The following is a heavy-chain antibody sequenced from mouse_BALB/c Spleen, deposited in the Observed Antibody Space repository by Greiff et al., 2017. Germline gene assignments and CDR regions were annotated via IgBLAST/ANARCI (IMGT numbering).Heavy chain of an antibody. CDR3: ARWPTMIMDWYFDV. Sequence: EVQVVESGPSLVKPSQTLSLTCSVTGDSITSGYWNWIRKFPGNKLEYMGYISYSGSTYYNPSLKSRISITRDTSKNQYYLQLNSVTTEDTATYYCARWPTMIMDWYFDVWGAGTTVTVAS. CDR1: GDSITSGY. CDR2: ISYSGST. D-gene: IGHD2-4*01. J-gene: IGHJ1*01. V-gene: IGHV3-8*02.